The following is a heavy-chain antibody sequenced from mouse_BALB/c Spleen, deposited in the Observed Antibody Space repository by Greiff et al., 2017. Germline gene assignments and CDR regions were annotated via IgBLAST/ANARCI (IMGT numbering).Heavy chain of an antibody. Sequence: EVKLVESGGGLVQPGGSRKLSCAASGFTFSSFGMHWVRQAPEKGLEWVAYISSGSSTIYYADTVKGRFTISRDNPKNTLFLQMTSLRSEDTAMYYCARSPSYYRYDEGAWFAYWGQGTLVTVSA. CDR1: GFTFSSFG. J-gene: IGHJ3*01. CDR2: ISSGSSTI. V-gene: IGHV5-17*02. D-gene: IGHD2-14*01. CDR3: ARSPSYYRYDEGAWFAY.